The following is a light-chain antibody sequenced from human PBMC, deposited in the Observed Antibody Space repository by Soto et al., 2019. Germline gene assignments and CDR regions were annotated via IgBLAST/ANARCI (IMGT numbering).Light chain of an antibody. CDR3: SSFTSTSTRL. J-gene: IGLJ1*01. V-gene: IGLV2-14*01. Sequence: QSVLTQPASVSGSPGQSITISCTGTSSDIGSYDYVSWYQQHPGKAPNLIIYEVTDRPSGVSNRFSGSKSGNTASLTISGLQAEDGADYYCSSFTSTSTRLFGSGTKV. CDR2: EVT. CDR1: SSDIGSYDY.